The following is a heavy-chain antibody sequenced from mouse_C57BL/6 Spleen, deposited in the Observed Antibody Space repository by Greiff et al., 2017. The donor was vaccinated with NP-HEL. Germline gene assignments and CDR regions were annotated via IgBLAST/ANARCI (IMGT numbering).Heavy chain of an antibody. CDR3: ARSGYDYDVNYYAMDY. V-gene: IGHV1-54*01. J-gene: IGHJ4*01. CDR2: INPGSGGT. D-gene: IGHD2-4*01. Sequence: QVHVKQSGAELVRPGTSVKVSCKASGYAFTNYLIEWVKQRPGQGLEWIGVINPGSGGTNYNEKFKGKATLTADKSSSTAYMQLSSLTSEDSAVYFCARSGYDYDVNYYAMDYWGQGTSVTVSS. CDR1: GYAFTNYL.